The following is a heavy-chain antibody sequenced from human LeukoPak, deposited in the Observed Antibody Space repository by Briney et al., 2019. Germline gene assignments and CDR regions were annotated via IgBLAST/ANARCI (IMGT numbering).Heavy chain of an antibody. CDR3: ARESRRTSYF. J-gene: IGHJ4*02. CDR1: GFTFSSSS. D-gene: IGHD2-2*01. CDR2: ISSSSSSI. V-gene: IGHV3-21*01. Sequence: GGSLRLSCAASGFTFSSSSMNWVRQAPGKGLEWVSSISSSSSSISYADSVKGRFTISRDNAKNSLYLQMNSLRAEDTAVYYCARESRRTSYFWGQGTLVTVSS.